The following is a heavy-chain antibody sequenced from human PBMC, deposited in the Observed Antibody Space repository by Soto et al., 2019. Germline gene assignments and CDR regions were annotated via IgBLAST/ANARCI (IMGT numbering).Heavy chain of an antibody. CDR3: ARSPGDSSGYQIGYYYYGMDV. V-gene: IGHV1-69*06. D-gene: IGHD3-22*01. Sequence: SVKVSFKTSGASFSSYAITWVRQAPGQGLEWMGGIVPTVDTSTYAQKFQGRVTITADKFTNTVYMELSSLRSDDTAVYYCARSPGDSSGYQIGYYYYGMDVWG. CDR1: GASFSSYA. J-gene: IGHJ6*02. CDR2: IVPTVDTS.